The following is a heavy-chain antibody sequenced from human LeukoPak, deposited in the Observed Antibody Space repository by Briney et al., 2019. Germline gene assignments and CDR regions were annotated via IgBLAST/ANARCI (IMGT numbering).Heavy chain of an antibody. V-gene: IGHV4-31*03. CDR1: GGSISSGGYY. CDR3: ARDVRYSSSSQFDY. J-gene: IGHJ4*02. D-gene: IGHD6-6*01. Sequence: PSETLSLTCTASGGSISSGGYYWSWIRQHPGKGLEWIGYIYYSGSTYYNPSLKSRVTISVGTSKNQFSLKLSSVTAADTAVYYCARDVRYSSSSQFDYWGQGTLVTVSS. CDR2: IYYSGST.